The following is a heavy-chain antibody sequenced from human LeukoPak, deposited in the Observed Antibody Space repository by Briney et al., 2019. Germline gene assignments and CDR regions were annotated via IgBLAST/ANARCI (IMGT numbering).Heavy chain of an antibody. J-gene: IGHJ6*02. CDR1: GFTFSTFA. CDR3: AKFSPTPLLNYYYYGMDV. CDR2: FSGSGAIT. V-gene: IGHV3-23*01. Sequence: GGSLRLSCAASGFTFSTFAMSWVRQAPGTGLEWVSCFSGSGAITYYADSVKGRFTISRDNTKNTLYLQMNSLRAEDTAVYYCAKFSPTPLLNYYYYGMDVWGQGTTVTVSS.